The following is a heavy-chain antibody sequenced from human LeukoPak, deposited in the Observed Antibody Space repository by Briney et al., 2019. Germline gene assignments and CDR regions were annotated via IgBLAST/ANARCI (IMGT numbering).Heavy chain of an antibody. Sequence: GRSLRLSCGASGFTFSIYGMHWVRQAPGKGPEWVAVICIDGSNKYYADSVKGRFTISRDNSKNTLYLQIDSLRAEDTAVYYCAGANYGSGSNYYYRLDVWGQGTTVTVSS. D-gene: IGHD3-10*01. J-gene: IGHJ6*02. CDR3: AGANYGSGSNYYYRLDV. CDR1: GFTFSIYG. CDR2: ICIDGSNK. V-gene: IGHV3-33*01.